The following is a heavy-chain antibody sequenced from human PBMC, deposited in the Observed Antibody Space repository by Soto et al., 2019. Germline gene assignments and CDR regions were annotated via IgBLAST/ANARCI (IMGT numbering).Heavy chain of an antibody. CDR3: ARLTPAPTSGYSRYHFDY. CDR2: IYYSGST. D-gene: IGHD3-3*01. Sequence: SETLSLTCTVSGGSISSNTYYWGWIRQPPGKGLEWIGNIYYSGSTYYDPSLKSRVTISVDTSKNQFSLKLSSVTAADTAVYYCARLTPAPTSGYSRYHFDYWGQGTLVTVSS. V-gene: IGHV4-39*01. CDR1: GGSISSNTYY. J-gene: IGHJ4*02.